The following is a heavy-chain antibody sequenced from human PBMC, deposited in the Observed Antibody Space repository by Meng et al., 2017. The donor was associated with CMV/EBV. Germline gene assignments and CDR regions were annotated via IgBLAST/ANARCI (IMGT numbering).Heavy chain of an antibody. D-gene: IGHD1-26*01. V-gene: IGHV3-21*01. CDR2: ISSSSSYI. CDR1: GFTFSSYS. Sequence: GESLKISCAAPGFTFSSYSMNWVRQAPGKGLEWVSSISSSSSYIYYADSVKGRFTISRDNAKNSLYLQMNSLRAEDTAVYYCACGLYYYYGMDVWGQGTTVTVSS. J-gene: IGHJ6*02. CDR3: ACGLYYYYGMDV.